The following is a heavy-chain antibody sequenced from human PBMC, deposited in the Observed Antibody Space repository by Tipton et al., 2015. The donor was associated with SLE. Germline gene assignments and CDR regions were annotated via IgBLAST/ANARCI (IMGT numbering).Heavy chain of an antibody. J-gene: IGHJ3*02. Sequence: TLSLTCTVSGDSISSDYWSWIRQPPGKGLEWIGEINHSGSTNYKPSLKSRVTISVDTSKNQFSLKLSSVTAADTAIYYCASGILTGNAAFDTWGPGTMATVSS. CDR3: ASGILTGNAAFDT. V-gene: IGHV4-34*01. CDR2: INHSGST. CDR1: GDSISSDY. D-gene: IGHD3-9*01.